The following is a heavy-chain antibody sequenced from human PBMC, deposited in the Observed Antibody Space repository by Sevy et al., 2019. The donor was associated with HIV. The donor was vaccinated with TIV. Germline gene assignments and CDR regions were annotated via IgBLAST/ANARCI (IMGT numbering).Heavy chain of an antibody. D-gene: IGHD3-22*01. J-gene: IGHJ4*02. V-gene: IGHV3-74*01. CDR2: INSDGSST. Sequence: GGSLRLSCAASGITLTPYWMHWVRQVPGKGLVWVSRINSDGSSTSYAESVKGGFTISRDNGKNTLYLQMKSLGVEDTAVYFCSRGLYYYDMRGHQEPGDYWGQGVLVTVSS. CDR3: SRGLYYYDMRGHQEPGDY. CDR1: GITLTPYW.